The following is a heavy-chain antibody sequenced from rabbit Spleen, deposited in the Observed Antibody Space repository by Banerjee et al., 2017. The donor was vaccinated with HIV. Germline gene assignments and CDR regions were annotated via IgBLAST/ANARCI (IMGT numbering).Heavy chain of an antibody. J-gene: IGHJ6*01. D-gene: IGHD1-1*01. CDR2: IDTGSSGFT. V-gene: IGHV1S40*01. Sequence: QSLEELGGDLDKPGASLTLTCLASGVSFSADSYMRWVRQAPGKGLEWIACIDTGSSGFTYFASWAKGRFTISKTSSTTVTLQMTSLTAADTATYFCARDTSSSFSSYGMDLWGPGTLVTVS. CDR3: ARDTSSSFSSYGMDL. CDR1: GVSFSADSY.